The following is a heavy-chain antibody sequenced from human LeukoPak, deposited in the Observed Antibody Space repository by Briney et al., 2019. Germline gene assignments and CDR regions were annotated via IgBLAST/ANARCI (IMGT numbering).Heavy chain of an antibody. CDR3: ARVASSGYGSDY. V-gene: IGHV3-72*01. CDR2: TRNKANSYTT. J-gene: IGHJ4*02. Sequence: GGSLRLSCAASGFTFSDHYMDWVRQAPGKGLEWVGRTRNKANSYTTEYAASVKGRFTISRDDSKNSLYLQMNSLKTEDTAVYYCARVASSGYGSDYWGQGTLVTVSS. D-gene: IGHD3-22*01. CDR1: GFTFSDHY.